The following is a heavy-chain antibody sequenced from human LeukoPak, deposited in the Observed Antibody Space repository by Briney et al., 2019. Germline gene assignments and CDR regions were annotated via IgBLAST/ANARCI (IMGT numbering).Heavy chain of an antibody. CDR3: ARVVPGYCSGGSCSGLDY. V-gene: IGHV4-59*01. CDR1: GGSISSYY. J-gene: IGHJ4*02. Sequence: PSETLSLTCTVSGGSISSYYWSWIRQPPGKGLEWIGYIYYSGSTNYNPSLKSRVTISVDTSKNQFSLKLSSVTAADTAVYYCARVVPGYCSGGSCSGLDYWGRGTLVTVSS. CDR2: IYYSGST. D-gene: IGHD2-15*01.